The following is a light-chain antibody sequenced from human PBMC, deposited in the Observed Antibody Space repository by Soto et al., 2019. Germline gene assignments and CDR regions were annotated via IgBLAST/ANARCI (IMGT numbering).Light chain of an antibody. J-gene: IGKJ5*01. Sequence: DIQMTQSPSTLSASVGDRVTITCRARQSIRSLLAWYQQKPGKAPKVLIYDASSLGSGVPSRFSGSGSGTEFTLTISSLQPDDFATYFCQQYQTYSTFGQGTRLEIK. CDR2: DAS. V-gene: IGKV1-5*01. CDR3: QQYQTYST. CDR1: QSIRSL.